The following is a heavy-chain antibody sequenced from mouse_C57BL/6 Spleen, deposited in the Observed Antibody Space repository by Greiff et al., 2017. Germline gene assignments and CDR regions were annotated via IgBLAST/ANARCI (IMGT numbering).Heavy chain of an antibody. V-gene: IGHV1-53*01. CDR1: GYTFTSYW. CDR3: ASSYGSSYWYFDV. D-gene: IGHD1-1*01. Sequence: QVQLQQPGTELVKPGASGYTFTSYWMHWVKQRPGQGLEWIGNINPSNGGTNYNEKFKSKATLTVDKSSSTAYMQLSSLTSEDSAVYYCASSYGSSYWYFDVWGTGTTVTVSS. CDR2: INPSNGGT. J-gene: IGHJ1*03.